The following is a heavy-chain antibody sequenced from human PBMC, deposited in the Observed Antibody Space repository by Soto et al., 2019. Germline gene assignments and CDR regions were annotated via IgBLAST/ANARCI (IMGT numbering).Heavy chain of an antibody. CDR1: VFSLSTDGMC. Sequence: SGPTLVNPTQTLTLTCTISVFSLSTDGMCVSWIRQPPGKALEWLARIDWDDDKYYSTTLKTRLTISKDTSKNQAVLTMTKLDPADTATYYCARVWWFGEKEYFQNWGQGTLVTVSS. CDR3: ARVWWFGEKEYFQN. V-gene: IGHV2-70*11. J-gene: IGHJ1*01. D-gene: IGHD2-21*01. CDR2: IDWDDDK.